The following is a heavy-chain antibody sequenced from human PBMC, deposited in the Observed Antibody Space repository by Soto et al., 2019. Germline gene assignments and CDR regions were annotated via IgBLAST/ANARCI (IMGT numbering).Heavy chain of an antibody. CDR2: ISAYNGNT. V-gene: IGHV1-18*04. J-gene: IGHJ4*02. CDR1: GYTFTSYG. CDR3: ARDLRYYDSSGYFY. D-gene: IGHD3-22*01. Sequence: ASVKVSCKASGYTFTSYGISWVRQAPGQGLEWMGWISAYNGNTNYAQKLQGRVTMTTDTSTSTAYMELRSLRSDDTAVYYCARDLRYYDSSGYFYWGQGTLVTVSS.